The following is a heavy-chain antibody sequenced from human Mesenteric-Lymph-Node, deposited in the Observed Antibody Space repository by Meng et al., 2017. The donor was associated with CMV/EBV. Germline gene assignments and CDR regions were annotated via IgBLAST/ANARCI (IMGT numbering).Heavy chain of an antibody. D-gene: IGHD2-2*01. CDR3: AREFGDCSSTSCHGRDWFDP. Sequence: SQTRSLTGAISGDSVSSNSAAWNWIRQSPSRGLEWLGRTYYRSKWYNDYAVSVKSRITINPDTSKNQFSLQLNSVTPEDTAVYYCAREFGDCSSTSCHGRDWFDPWAREPWSPSPQ. J-gene: IGHJ5*02. CDR2: TYYRSKWYN. V-gene: IGHV6-1*01. CDR1: GDSVSSNSAA.